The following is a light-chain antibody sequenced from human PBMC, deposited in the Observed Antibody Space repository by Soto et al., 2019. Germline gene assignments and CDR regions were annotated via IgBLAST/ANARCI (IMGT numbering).Light chain of an antibody. J-gene: IGLJ1*01. CDR1: SSNIGAGYD. V-gene: IGLV1-40*01. Sequence: QSVLTQPPSVSGAPGQRVTISCTGNSSNIGAGYDVHWYQQLPGTAPTVVIYVNSNRPSGVPDRCSASTSGTSASLPITGLQPEDEDDYYCHSYDDSLSGYVFGTGTKVTVL. CDR2: VNS. CDR3: HSYDDSLSGYV.